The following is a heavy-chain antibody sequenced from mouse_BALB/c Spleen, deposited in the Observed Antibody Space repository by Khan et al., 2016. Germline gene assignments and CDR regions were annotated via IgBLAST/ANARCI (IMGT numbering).Heavy chain of an antibody. D-gene: IGHD2-2*01. CDR2: ISYSGTT. J-gene: IGHJ4*01. CDR1: GYSITSDYA. Sequence: EVQLQESGPGLVKPSQSLSLTCTVTGYSITSDYAWNWIRQFPGNKLEWMGYISYSGTTTYNPSLKSRISITRDTSKNQFFLQLNSVTTEDTATYYCARWLEAMDCWGQGPSVTVSS. V-gene: IGHV3-2*02. CDR3: ARWLEAMDC.